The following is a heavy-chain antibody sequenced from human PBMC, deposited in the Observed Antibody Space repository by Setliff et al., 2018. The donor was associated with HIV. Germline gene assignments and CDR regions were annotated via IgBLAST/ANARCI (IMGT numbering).Heavy chain of an antibody. D-gene: IGHD4-17*01. J-gene: IGHJ4*02. V-gene: IGHV1-69*13. CDR1: GGTFRSYA. CDR2: LIPIFGTP. CDR3: ARRGGNGDYPLYFDY. Sequence: SVKISCKASGGTFRSYAMSGVRQAPGQGLEWMGGLIPIFGTPNYAQKFLGRVTITADEATSTAYMELSSLRSDDTAVYYCARRGGNGDYPLYFDYWGQGTLVTV.